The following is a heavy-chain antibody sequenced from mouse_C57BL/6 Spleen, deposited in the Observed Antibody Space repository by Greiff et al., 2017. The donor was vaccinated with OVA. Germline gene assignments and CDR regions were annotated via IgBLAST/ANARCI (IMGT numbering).Heavy chain of an antibody. CDR2: INPNNGGT. D-gene: IGHD1-1*01. CDR3: ARWRITTLFDY. Sequence: EVQLQQSGPELVKPGASVKISCKASGYTFTDYYMNWVKQSHGKSLEWIGDINPNNGGTSYNQKFKGKATLTVDKSSSTAYMELRSLTSEDSAVYYCARWRITTLFDYWGQGTTLTVSS. CDR1: GYTFTDYY. V-gene: IGHV1-26*01. J-gene: IGHJ2*01.